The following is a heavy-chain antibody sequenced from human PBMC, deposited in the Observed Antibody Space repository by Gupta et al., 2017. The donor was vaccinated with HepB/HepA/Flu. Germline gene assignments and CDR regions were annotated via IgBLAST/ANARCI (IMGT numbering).Heavy chain of an antibody. CDR2: IKQDGSEK. CDR3: ARWDCSSTSCQSWDFDY. V-gene: IGHV3-7*01. Sequence: EVQLVESGGGLVQPGGSLRLSXAAXGFTXXXYWMSWVRQAPGKGLEWVANIKQDGSEKYYVDSVKGRFTISRDNAKNSLYLQMNSLRAEDTAVYYCARWDCSSTSCQSWDFDYWGQGTLVTVSS. J-gene: IGHJ4*02. D-gene: IGHD2-2*01. CDR1: GFTXXXYW.